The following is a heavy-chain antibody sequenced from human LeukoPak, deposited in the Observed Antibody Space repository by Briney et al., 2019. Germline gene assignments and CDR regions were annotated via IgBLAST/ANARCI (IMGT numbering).Heavy chain of an antibody. D-gene: IGHD4-17*01. CDR3: AKRPSDYGDYVSYFDY. V-gene: IGHV3-30*18. CDR1: GFSFIRYG. J-gene: IGHJ4*02. CDR2: ISDDGRRK. Sequence: GGALRHSCAASGFSFIRYGMHWVRPAPGKGVEGVGVISDDGRRKDYADSVKGRFTISRDNSKDTLYLQMNSLRAEDTAVYYCAKRPSDYGDYVSYFDYWGQGTLVTVSS.